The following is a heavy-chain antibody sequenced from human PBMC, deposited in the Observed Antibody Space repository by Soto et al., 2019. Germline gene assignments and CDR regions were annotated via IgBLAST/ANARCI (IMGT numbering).Heavy chain of an antibody. J-gene: IGHJ4*02. CDR2: IYAGDSDT. V-gene: IGHV5-51*01. D-gene: IGHD6-6*01. CDR3: ARLQYAARSPSDY. CDR1: GYSFSNHL. Sequence: GESLKISFQASGYSFSNHLIGWVRQMPGKGLEWMGIIYAGDSDTRYSPSFQGQVTFSVDKSINTAYLQWSSLKASDTAIYYCARLQYAARSPSDYWGQGTLVTVSS.